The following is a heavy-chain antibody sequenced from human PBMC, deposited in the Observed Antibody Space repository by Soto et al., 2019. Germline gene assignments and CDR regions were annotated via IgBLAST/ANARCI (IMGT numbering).Heavy chain of an antibody. CDR3: AKAVPGPPISFVDY. CDR1: GFSVSSNY. V-gene: IGHV3-53*01. CDR2: IYSGGST. Sequence: PGGSLRLSCAASGFSVSSNYMSWVRQAPGKGLEWVSVIYSGGSTYYADSVKGRFTISRDNPKNTLYLQMNSLRAEDTAVYYCAKAVPGPPISFVDYWGQGTLVTVSS. D-gene: IGHD3-16*01. J-gene: IGHJ4*02.